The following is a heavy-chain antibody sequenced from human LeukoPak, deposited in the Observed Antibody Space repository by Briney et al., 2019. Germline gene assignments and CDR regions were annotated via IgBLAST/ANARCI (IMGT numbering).Heavy chain of an antibody. J-gene: IGHJ4*02. CDR1: GFTFSSYA. D-gene: IGHD5-12*01. Sequence: SGGSLRLSCSASGFTFSSYAMHWVRQAPGKGLEYVSAISSNGGSTYYADSVKGRFTISRDNAKNTLYLQMNSLRAEDTAVYYCARGRGYTGYDFDYWGQGTLVTVSS. V-gene: IGHV3-64*04. CDR2: ISSNGGST. CDR3: ARGRGYTGYDFDY.